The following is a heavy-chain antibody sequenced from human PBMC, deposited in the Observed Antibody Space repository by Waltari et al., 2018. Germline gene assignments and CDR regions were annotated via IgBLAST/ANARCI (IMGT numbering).Heavy chain of an antibody. Sequence: EVQLVESGGGLIQPGGSLRLSCAASGFTVSSNYMSWVHQAPGKGREWVSVIYSGGSTYYADSVKGRFTISRDNSKNTLYLQMNSLRAEDTAVYYCAREVESSGWYYMDVWGQGTTVTVSS. V-gene: IGHV3-53*01. D-gene: IGHD6-19*01. J-gene: IGHJ6*02. CDR1: GFTVSSNY. CDR2: IYSGGST. CDR3: AREVESSGWYYMDV.